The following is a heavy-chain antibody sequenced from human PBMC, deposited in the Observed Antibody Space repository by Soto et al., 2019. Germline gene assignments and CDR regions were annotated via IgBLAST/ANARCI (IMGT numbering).Heavy chain of an antibody. CDR2: IYYSGST. V-gene: IGHV4-59*01. J-gene: IGHJ3*02. D-gene: IGHD5-12*01. Sequence: QVQXQXXXPGXVKPSXTLSLTCXXSGXSXXXXXXXXXRQPPGKGLEWIGYIYYSGSTNYNPSLKSRVTIXVDTSKNXXXXXLSSVTAADTAVYYCARQTGPSGYDPIWGQGTMVTVXS. CDR1: GXSXXXXX. CDR3: ARQTGPSGYDPI.